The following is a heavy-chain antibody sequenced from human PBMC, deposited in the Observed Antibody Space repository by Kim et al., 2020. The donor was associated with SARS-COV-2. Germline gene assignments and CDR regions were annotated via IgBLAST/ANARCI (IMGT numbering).Heavy chain of an antibody. D-gene: IGHD3-10*01. CDR3: ARRVFVYGSGCDI. V-gene: IGHV4-4*08. J-gene: IGHJ3*02. Sequence: KPSLKGRVTISVDTSKTRFSLKLGTVTAADTGVYYCARRVFVYGSGCDIWGQGTMVTVSS.